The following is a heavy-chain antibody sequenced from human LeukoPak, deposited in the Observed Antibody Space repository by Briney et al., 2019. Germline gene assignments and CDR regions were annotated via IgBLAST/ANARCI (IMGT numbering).Heavy chain of an antibody. CDR2: IIPIFGTT. D-gene: IGHD3-16*02. CDR3: ASSVMITFGGVIDPAPVFDY. Sequence: ASVKVSCKASGGTFSSYTISWVRQAPGQGLKWMGMIIPIFGTTNYAQKFQGRVTITADKSTSTVYMEVSSLRSEDTAVYYCASSVMITFGGVIDPAPVFDYWGQGTLVTVSS. CDR1: GGTFSSYT. J-gene: IGHJ4*02. V-gene: IGHV1-69*08.